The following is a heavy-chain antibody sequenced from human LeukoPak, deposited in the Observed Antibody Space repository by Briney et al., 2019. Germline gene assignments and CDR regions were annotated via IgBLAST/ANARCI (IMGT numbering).Heavy chain of an antibody. J-gene: IGHJ4*02. CDR1: GLTVRSYW. Sequence: PGGSLRLSCAASGLTVRSYWMSWVRQAPGKGLVWVSRISSDGTVISYADSVKGRFTLSRDTAKNTLYLQMNSLRGEDTAVYYCARTLIEYSVSSCYFDYWGQGTLVTVSS. CDR2: ISSDGTVI. CDR3: ARTLIEYSVSSCYFDY. V-gene: IGHV3-74*01. D-gene: IGHD6-6*01.